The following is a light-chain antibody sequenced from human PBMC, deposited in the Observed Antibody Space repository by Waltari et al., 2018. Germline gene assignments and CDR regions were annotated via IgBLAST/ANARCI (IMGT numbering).Light chain of an antibody. CDR1: QSSSDY. CDR3: QQSYS. CDR2: AAS. Sequence: DIQMTQSPSPLSESVGDRVTITCRASQSSSDYLKWYQQKPGKAPKLLNYAASTLQSGVPSRFSGSGSGTDFALTISSLQPEDFATYYCQQSYSFGQGTRLEIK. J-gene: IGKJ5*01. V-gene: IGKV1-39*01.